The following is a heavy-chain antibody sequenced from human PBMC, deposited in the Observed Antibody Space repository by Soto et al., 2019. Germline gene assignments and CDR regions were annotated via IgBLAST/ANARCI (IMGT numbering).Heavy chain of an antibody. CDR3: ASRPTYSSSWTHFDY. D-gene: IGHD6-13*01. J-gene: IGHJ4*02. CDR2: IRASGAAT. Sequence: EVQLLESGGGLVQPGGSLRLSCAASGFTFTNYDMSWVRQAPGRGLDWVSTIRASGAATYYADSVKGRFTISRDNSKNTLYLQMNSLRAEDTARYYCASRPTYSSSWTHFDYWGQGTLVNGSS. CDR1: GFTFTNYD. V-gene: IGHV3-23*01.